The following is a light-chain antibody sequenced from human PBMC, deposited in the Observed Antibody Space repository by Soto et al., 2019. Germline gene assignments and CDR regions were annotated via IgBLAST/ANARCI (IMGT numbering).Light chain of an antibody. CDR1: QRVSSY. CDR2: DAS. V-gene: IGKV3-20*01. CDR3: QQYGSSPWT. J-gene: IGKJ1*01. Sequence: EIVLTQSPGTLSLSPGERATLSCRASQRVSSYLAWYQQKPGQAPRLLIYDASNRATGIPARFSGSGSGTDFTLTISRLEPEDFAVYYCQQYGSSPWTFGQGTKVDIK.